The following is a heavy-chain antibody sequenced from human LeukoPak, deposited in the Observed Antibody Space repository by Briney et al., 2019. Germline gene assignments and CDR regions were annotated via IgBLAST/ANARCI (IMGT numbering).Heavy chain of an antibody. J-gene: IGHJ3*02. CDR1: GFTFSSYS. V-gene: IGHV3-21*01. D-gene: IGHD3-22*01. CDR3: ARDLYDYESPTRGGGDAFDI. Sequence: PGGSLRLSCAASGFTFSSYSMNWVRQAPGKGLEWVSSISSSSSYIYYADSVKGRFTISRDNAKNSLYLQMNSLRAEDTAVYYCARDLYDYESPTRGGGDAFDIWGQGTMVAVSS. CDR2: ISSSSSYI.